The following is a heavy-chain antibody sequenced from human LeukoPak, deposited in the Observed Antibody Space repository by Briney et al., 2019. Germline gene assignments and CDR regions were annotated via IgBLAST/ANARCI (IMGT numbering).Heavy chain of an antibody. J-gene: IGHJ4*02. V-gene: IGHV4-38-2*01. CDR2: IYHSGTT. Sequence: PSETLSLTCGVSGYSITSGYFWGWLQQPPGKGLEWIGSIYHSGTTYYNPSLKSRVTISVDTSKNQFSLKLSSVTAADTAVYYCARPPDSSDYGAAFDFWGQGTLVTVSS. CDR1: GYSITSGYF. D-gene: IGHD4-17*01. CDR3: ARPPDSSDYGAAFDF.